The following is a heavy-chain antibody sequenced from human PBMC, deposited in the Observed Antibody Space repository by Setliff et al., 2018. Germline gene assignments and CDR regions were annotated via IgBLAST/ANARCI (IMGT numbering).Heavy chain of an antibody. CDR1: GGTFSSYA. J-gene: IGHJ6*02. CDR3: ARTRGLDV. V-gene: IGHV1-8*02. Sequence: GASVKVSCKASGGTFSSYAISWVRQAPGQGLEWMGWISAYNHNTNYAQKFQGRVTMTRNTSISTAYMELSSLRSEDTAVYYCARTRGLDVWGQGTTVTVSS. CDR2: ISAYNHNT.